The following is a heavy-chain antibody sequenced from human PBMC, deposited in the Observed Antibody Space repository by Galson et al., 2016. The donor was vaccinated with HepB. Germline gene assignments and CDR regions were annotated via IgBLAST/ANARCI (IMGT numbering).Heavy chain of an antibody. V-gene: IGHV3-21*06. CDR2: ICSNSNYI. D-gene: IGHD2/OR15-2a*01. CDR1: EFTFSSYS. J-gene: IGHJ3*02. CDR3: ARDPYSMRVDVNDAFDI. Sequence: SLRLSCAASEFTFSSYSMNWVRQAPGKGLEWVSSICSNSNYIYYADSVKGRFTISRDNAKNSLYLQMNSLRVEDTAVYYCARDPYSMRVDVNDAFDIWGQGTTVTVSS.